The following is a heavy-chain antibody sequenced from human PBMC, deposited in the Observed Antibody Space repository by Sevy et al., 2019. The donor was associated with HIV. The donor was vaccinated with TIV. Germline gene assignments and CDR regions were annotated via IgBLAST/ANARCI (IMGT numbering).Heavy chain of an antibody. J-gene: IGHJ6*02. CDR3: ARAGSGWPQGYYYYYGMDV. Sequence: GGSLRLSCAASGFTFSSYAMHWVRQAPGKGLEWVAVISYDGSNKYYADSVKGRFTISRDNSKNTLYLQMNSLRAEETAVYYCARAGSGWPQGYYYYYGMDVWGQGTTVTVSS. CDR1: GFTFSSYA. D-gene: IGHD6-19*01. V-gene: IGHV3-30*04. CDR2: ISYDGSNK.